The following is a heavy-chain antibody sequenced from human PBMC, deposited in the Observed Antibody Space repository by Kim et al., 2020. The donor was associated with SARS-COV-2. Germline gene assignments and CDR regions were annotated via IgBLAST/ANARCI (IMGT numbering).Heavy chain of an antibody. CDR3: ARRLSNTSGWGSHYCDL. CDR1: GGSFSGYD. CDR2: INHSGRT. Sequence: SETLSLTCAVYGGSFSGYDWSWIRQPPGKGLEWVGEINHSGRTNYNPSLKSRGTISVDTSKNQFSLKLTSVTAADTAVYYCARRLSNTSGWGSHYCDLWGQGTLVTVSS. V-gene: IGHV4-34*01. D-gene: IGHD3-10*01. J-gene: IGHJ4*02.